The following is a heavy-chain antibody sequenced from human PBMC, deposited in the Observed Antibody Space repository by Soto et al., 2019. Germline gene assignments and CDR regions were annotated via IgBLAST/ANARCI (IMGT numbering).Heavy chain of an antibody. CDR1: GFTFSSYW. D-gene: IGHD3-22*01. Sequence: GGSLRLSCAASGFTFSSYWMSWVRQAPGKGLEWVANIKQDGSEKYYVDSVKGRFTISRDNAKNSLYLQMNSLRAEDTAVYYCARGKEYYYDSSPGAHSNYYYYGMDVWGQGTKVTVYS. V-gene: IGHV3-7*03. CDR2: IKQDGSEK. CDR3: ARGKEYYYDSSPGAHSNYYYYGMDV. J-gene: IGHJ6*02.